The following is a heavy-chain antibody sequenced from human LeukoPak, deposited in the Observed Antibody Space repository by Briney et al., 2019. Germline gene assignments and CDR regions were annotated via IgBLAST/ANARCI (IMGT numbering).Heavy chain of an antibody. V-gene: IGHV1-18*01. J-gene: IGHJ6*02. CDR1: GYTFTSYG. CDR2: ISAYNSNT. Sequence: ASVKVSCKASGYTFTSYGISWVRQAPGQGLEWMGWISAYNSNTNYAQKLQGRVTMTTDTSTSTAYMELRSLRSDDTAVYYCASARRDYYDSSGFGYYYGMDVWGQGTTVTVSS. D-gene: IGHD3-22*01. CDR3: ASARRDYYDSSGFGYYYGMDV.